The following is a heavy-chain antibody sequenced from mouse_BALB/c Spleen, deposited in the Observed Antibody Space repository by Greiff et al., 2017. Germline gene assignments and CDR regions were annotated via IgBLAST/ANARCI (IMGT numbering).Heavy chain of an antibody. CDR3: ARHEGSSYWYFDV. Sequence: EVMLVESGGDLVKPGGSLKLSCAASGFTFSGYGMSWVRQTPDKRLEWVATISSGGSYTYYPDSVKGRFTISRDNAKNTLYLQMSSLKSEDTAMYYCARHEGSSYWYFDVWGAGTTVTVSS. D-gene: IGHD1-1*01. CDR1: GFTFSGYG. J-gene: IGHJ1*01. V-gene: IGHV5-6*02. CDR2: ISSGGSYT.